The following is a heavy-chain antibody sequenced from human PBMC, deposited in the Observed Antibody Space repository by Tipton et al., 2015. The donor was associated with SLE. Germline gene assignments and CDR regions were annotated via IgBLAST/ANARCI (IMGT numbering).Heavy chain of an antibody. J-gene: IGHJ5*02. V-gene: IGHV4-38-2*02. CDR2: IYHSGST. Sequence: TLSLTCNVSGYSISSGYYWGWIRQAPGKGLEWIGGIYHSGSTSYNPSLKSRVTISVDTSKNQFSLRLSSVTAADTAVYYCARGELIEGFDPWGQGTLVTVAA. CDR1: GYSISSGYY. CDR3: ARGELIEGFDP. D-gene: IGHD3-22*01.